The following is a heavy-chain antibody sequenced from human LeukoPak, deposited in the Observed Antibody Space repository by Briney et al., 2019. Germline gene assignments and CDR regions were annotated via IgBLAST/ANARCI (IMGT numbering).Heavy chain of an antibody. CDR1: GGSISSYF. CDR3: AREEAAAGRSIDY. D-gene: IGHD6-13*01. CDR2: IYTSGFT. J-gene: IGHJ4*02. Sequence: PSETLSLTCTVSGGSISSYFWTWIRQPAGQALEWVGHIYTSGFTTYNPSLMSRLTMSIDTSKNQFSLKLSSVTAADTAVYYCAREEAAAGRSIDYWGQGTLVTVSS. V-gene: IGHV4-4*07.